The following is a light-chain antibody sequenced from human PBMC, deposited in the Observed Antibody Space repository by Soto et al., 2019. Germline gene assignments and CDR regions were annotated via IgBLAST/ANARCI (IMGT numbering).Light chain of an antibody. Sequence: QSALTQPASVSGSPGQSITISCTGTTSDVGSYNLFSWFQQHPGKAPKVLIYEGTKRPSGVSSRFSGSKSGHTASLTISGLQAEDEADYYCCSYVGSSTVFGGGTKLTVL. J-gene: IGLJ3*02. CDR3: CSYVGSSTV. CDR2: EGT. CDR1: TSDVGSYNL. V-gene: IGLV2-23*01.